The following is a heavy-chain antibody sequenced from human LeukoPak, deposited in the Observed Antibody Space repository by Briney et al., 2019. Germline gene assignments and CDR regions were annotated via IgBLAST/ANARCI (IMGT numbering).Heavy chain of an antibody. CDR2: IYYSGST. J-gene: IGHJ4*02. CDR3: ARHLGGARQLYFDY. D-gene: IGHD1-1*01. CDR1: GGSISSSSYY. Sequence: SETLSLPFTVSGGSISSSSYYWGWLRPPPGKGLEWIGSIYYSGSTYYNPSLKSRVTISVDTSKNQFSLKLSSVTAADTAVYYCARHLGGARQLYFDYWGQGTLVTVSS. V-gene: IGHV4-39*07.